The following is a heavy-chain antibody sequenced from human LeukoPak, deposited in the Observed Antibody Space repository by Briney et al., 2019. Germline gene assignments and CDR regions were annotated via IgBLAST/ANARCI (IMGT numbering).Heavy chain of an antibody. CDR1: GFTFSSYA. J-gene: IGHJ4*02. CDR3: AKDLSTVTTGLQASFDY. V-gene: IGHV3-23*01. D-gene: IGHD4-17*01. Sequence: GGSLRLSCAASGFTFSSYAMSWVRQAPGKGLEWVSAISGSGGSTYYADSVKGRFTISRDNAKNSLYLQMNSLRAEDTALYYCAKDLSTVTTGLQASFDYWGQGTLVTVSS. CDR2: ISGSGGST.